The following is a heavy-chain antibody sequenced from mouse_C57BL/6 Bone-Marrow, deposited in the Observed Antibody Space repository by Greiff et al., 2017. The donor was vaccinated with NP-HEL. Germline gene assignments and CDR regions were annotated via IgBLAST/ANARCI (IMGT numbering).Heavy chain of an antibody. J-gene: IGHJ3*01. D-gene: IGHD1-1*01. CDR2: INPNNGGT. V-gene: IGHV1-26*01. CDR1: GYTFTDYY. Sequence: EVQLQQSGPELVKPGASVKISCKASGYTFTDYYMNWVKQSHGKSLEWIGDINPNNGGTSYNQKFKGKATLTVDKSSSTAYMELRSLTSEDSAVYDCAREGYYYGSSRFAYWGQGTLVTVSA. CDR3: AREGYYYGSSRFAY.